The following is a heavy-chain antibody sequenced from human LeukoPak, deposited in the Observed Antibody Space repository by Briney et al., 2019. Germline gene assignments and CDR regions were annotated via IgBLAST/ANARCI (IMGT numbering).Heavy chain of an antibody. CDR1: GFTFSSYS. Sequence: GGSLRLSCAASGFTFSSYSTNWVRQAPGKGLEWVSYISSSSSTIYYADSVKGRFTISRDNAKNSLYLQMNSLRAEDTAVYYCARDRLYYDILTGYRPNWFDPWGQGTLVTVSS. J-gene: IGHJ5*02. CDR3: ARDRLYYDILTGYRPNWFDP. CDR2: ISSSSSTI. D-gene: IGHD3-9*01. V-gene: IGHV3-48*01.